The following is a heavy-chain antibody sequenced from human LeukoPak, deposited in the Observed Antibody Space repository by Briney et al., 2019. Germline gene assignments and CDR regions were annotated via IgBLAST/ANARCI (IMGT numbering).Heavy chain of an antibody. CDR3: ARRYFDY. Sequence: PGGSLRLSCVASGFTISSYWMHWVRQAPGKGLEWVANIKQDGSEEYYVDSVKGRFTIFRDNAKNSLYLQMNSLRAEDTAVYYCARRYFDYWGQGILVTVSS. CDR1: GFTISSYW. J-gene: IGHJ4*02. V-gene: IGHV3-7*03. CDR2: IKQDGSEE.